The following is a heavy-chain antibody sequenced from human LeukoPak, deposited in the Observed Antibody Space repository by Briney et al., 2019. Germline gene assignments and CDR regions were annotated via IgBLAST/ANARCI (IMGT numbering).Heavy chain of an antibody. V-gene: IGHV3-33*01. CDR2: IWYDGTKK. D-gene: IGHD6-19*01. J-gene: IGHJ4*02. CDR3: AREGGAVAGNLDY. Sequence: GGSLRLSCAASGFTFSNYGMHWVRQAPGKGLEWVAIIWYDGTKKHYGDSMKGRFTISRDNSKNTLYLQMDSLRAEDTAVYYCAREGGAVAGNLDYWGQGTLVTVSS. CDR1: GFTFSNYG.